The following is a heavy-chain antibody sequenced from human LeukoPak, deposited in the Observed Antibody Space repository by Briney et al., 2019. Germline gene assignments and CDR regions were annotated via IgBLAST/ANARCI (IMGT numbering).Heavy chain of an antibody. CDR2: INSDGSST. D-gene: IGHD3-10*02. J-gene: IGHJ6*02. V-gene: IGHV3-74*01. Sequence: PGGSLRLSCAASGFTFSSYWMHWVRQAPGKGLVWVSRINSDGSSTSYAGSVKGRFTISRDNAKNTLYLQMNSLRAEDTAVYYCARTDPDFYGRDGMDVWGQGTTVTVSS. CDR1: GFTFSSYW. CDR3: ARTDPDFYGRDGMDV.